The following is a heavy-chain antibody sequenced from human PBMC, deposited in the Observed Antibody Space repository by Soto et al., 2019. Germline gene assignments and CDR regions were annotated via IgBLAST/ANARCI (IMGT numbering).Heavy chain of an antibody. D-gene: IGHD3-16*01. Sequence: QVQLQESGPGLVKPSETLSLTCTVSGGSIDGRNCAWIRQPPGKGLEWLGYVYYDGGSSYNPSVKXXRXXSMDTSKSQFSLQLRSVTAADTAVYYCVRRGIGNLHGLVDVWGRGTTVTVSS. CDR2: VYYDGGS. V-gene: IGHV4-59*08. J-gene: IGHJ6*02. CDR3: VRRGIGNLHGLVDV. CDR1: GGSIDGRN.